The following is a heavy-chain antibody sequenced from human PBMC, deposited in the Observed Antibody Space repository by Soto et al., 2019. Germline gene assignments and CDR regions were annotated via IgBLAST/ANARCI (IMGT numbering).Heavy chain of an antibody. D-gene: IGHD3-22*01. CDR2: SYYSGST. Sequence: SETLSLTCTVSGGSISSYYWSWIRQPPGKGLEWIGYSYYSGSTNYNPSLKSRVTISVDTSKNQFSLKLSSVTAADTDVYYCARDYCDSSGPNWFDPWGQGTLVTVSS. CDR1: GGSISSYY. V-gene: IGHV4-59*01. CDR3: ARDYCDSSGPNWFDP. J-gene: IGHJ5*02.